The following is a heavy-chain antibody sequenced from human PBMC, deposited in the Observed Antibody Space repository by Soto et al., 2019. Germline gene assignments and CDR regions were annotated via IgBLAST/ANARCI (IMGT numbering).Heavy chain of an antibody. CDR3: ARSSIAARRRNYYYYGMDV. V-gene: IGHV3-30-3*01. CDR2: ISYDGSNK. J-gene: IGHJ6*02. Sequence: QVQLVESGGGVVQPGRSLRLSCAASGFTFSSYAMHWVRQAPGKGLEWVAVISYDGSNKYYADSVKGRFTISRDNSKNTLYLQMNSLRAEDTAVYYCARSSIAARRRNYYYYGMDVWGQGTTVTVSS. CDR1: GFTFSSYA. D-gene: IGHD6-6*01.